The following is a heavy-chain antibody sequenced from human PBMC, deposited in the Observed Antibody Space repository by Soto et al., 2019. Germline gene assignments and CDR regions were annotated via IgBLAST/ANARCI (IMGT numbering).Heavy chain of an antibody. CDR1: GYTFTGYY. CDR2: INPNSGGT. V-gene: IGHV1-2*04. D-gene: IGHD3-16*02. J-gene: IGHJ4*02. Sequence: ASVKVSCKASGYTFTGYYMHWVRQAPGQGLEWMGWINPNSGGTNYAQKFQGWVTMTRDTSISTAYMELSRLRSDDTAVYYCARGPYDYIWGSYSYSGIDYWGQGTLVTVSS. CDR3: ARGPYDYIWGSYSYSGIDY.